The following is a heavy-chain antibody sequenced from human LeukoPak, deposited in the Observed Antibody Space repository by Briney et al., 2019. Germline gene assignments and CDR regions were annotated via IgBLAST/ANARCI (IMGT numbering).Heavy chain of an antibody. D-gene: IGHD6-13*01. CDR1: GGTFSSYA. CDR2: ISAYNGNT. J-gene: IGHJ5*02. V-gene: IGHV1-18*01. CDR3: AGAIAAAGTSPRGWFDP. Sequence: ASVKVSCKASGGTFSSYAISWVRQAPGQGLEWMGWISAYNGNTNYAQKLQGRVTMTTDTSTSTAYMELRSLRSDDTAVYYCAGAIAAAGTSPRGWFDPWGQGTLVTVSS.